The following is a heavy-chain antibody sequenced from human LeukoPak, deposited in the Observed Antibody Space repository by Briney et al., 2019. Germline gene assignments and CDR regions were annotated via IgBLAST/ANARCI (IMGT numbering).Heavy chain of an antibody. V-gene: IGHV3-7*03. CDR2: IKQDGSEK. CDR3: ARGGGLDV. D-gene: IGHD3-16*01. CDR1: KFTFKNYG. Sequence: GGSLRLSCAASKFTFKNYGMHWVRQAPGKGLEWVANIKQDGSEKYYVDSVKGRFTISRDNAKNSLYLQMSNLRAEDTAVYFCARGGGLDVWGQGATVTVSS. J-gene: IGHJ6*02.